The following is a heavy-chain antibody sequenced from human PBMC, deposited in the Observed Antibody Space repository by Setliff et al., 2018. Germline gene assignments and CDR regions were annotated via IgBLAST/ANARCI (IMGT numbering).Heavy chain of an antibody. Sequence: ASVKVSCKAFGYSFTNYGLNWVRQAPGQGLEWMGWISGYDDNTNYAQHLQSRGTMTTDTSTSTAYRELRSLTSADTAVYYCARGSAKMVARPTANYVDPWGQGTPVTVSS. D-gene: IGHD2-15*01. J-gene: IGHJ5*02. V-gene: IGHV1-18*01. CDR3: ARGSAKMVARPTANYVDP. CDR2: ISGYDDNT. CDR1: GYSFTNYG.